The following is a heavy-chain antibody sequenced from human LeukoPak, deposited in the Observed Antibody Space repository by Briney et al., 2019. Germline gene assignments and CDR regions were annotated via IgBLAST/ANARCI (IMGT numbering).Heavy chain of an antibody. V-gene: IGHV3-23*01. J-gene: IGHJ6*02. Sequence: GGSLRLSCAASGFTFSSYAMSWVRQAPGKGLEWVSAISGSGGSTYYADSVKGRFTISRDNSKNTLYLQMNSLRAEDTAVYYCAKALDSSGYYDAASWSWGSIFNNYYYYDMDVWGQGTTVTVSS. CDR1: GFTFSSYA. CDR2: ISGSGGST. D-gene: IGHD3-22*01. CDR3: AKALDSSGYYDAASWSWGSIFNNYYYYDMDV.